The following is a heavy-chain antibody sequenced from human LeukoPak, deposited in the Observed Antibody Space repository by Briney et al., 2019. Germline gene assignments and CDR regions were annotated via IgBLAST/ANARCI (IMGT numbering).Heavy chain of an antibody. CDR2: INSDGSST. Sequence: QPGGSLRLSCAASGFTFSSYWMPWVRQAPGKGLVWVSRINSDGSSTSYADSVKGRFTVSRDNAKNTLYLQMNSLRAEDTAVYYCARATGSYYSLGYWGQGTLVTVSS. D-gene: IGHD1-26*01. V-gene: IGHV3-74*01. CDR1: GFTFSSYW. CDR3: ARATGSYYSLGY. J-gene: IGHJ4*02.